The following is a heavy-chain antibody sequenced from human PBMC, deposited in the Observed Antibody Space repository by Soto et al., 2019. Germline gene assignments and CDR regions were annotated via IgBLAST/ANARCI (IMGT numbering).Heavy chain of an antibody. J-gene: IGHJ6*03. CDR2: ISSSSSTI. V-gene: IGHV3-48*01. Sequence: GSLRLCCAASGFTFSSYSMDWVRQAPVKGLEWVSYISSSSSTIYYADSVKGRFTISRDNAKNSLYLQMNSLRAEDTAVYYCARDNIPAAIGYYYYYMDVWGKGTTVTVSS. CDR1: GFTFSSYS. CDR3: ARDNIPAAIGYYYYYMDV. D-gene: IGHD2-2*02.